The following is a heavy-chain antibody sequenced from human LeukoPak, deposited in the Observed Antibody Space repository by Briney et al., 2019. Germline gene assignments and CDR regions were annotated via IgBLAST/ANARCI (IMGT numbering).Heavy chain of an antibody. CDR3: ARDIAVQLWLSDYYYYGMDV. V-gene: IGHV3-30-3*01. D-gene: IGHD5-18*01. CDR1: GFTFSSYA. J-gene: IGHJ6*02. Sequence: GGSLRLSCAASGFTFSSYAMHWVRQAPGKGLEWVAVIPYDGSNKYYADSVKGRFTISRDNTKNTLYLQMNSLRAEDTAVYYCARDIAVQLWLSDYYYYGMDVWGQGTTVTVSS. CDR2: IPYDGSNK.